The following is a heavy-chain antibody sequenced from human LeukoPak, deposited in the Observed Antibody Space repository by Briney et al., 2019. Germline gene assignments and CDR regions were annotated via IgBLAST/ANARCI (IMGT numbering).Heavy chain of an antibody. D-gene: IGHD2-2*01. CDR2: INHSGST. CDR3: ARGADCSSTSCYFDY. J-gene: IGHJ4*02. CDR1: GGSFSGYY. V-gene: IGHV4-34*01. Sequence: KPSETLSLTCAVYGGSFSGYYWSWIRQPPGKGLEWIGEINHSGSTNYNPPLKSRVTISVDTSKNQFSLKLSSVTAADTAVYYCARGADCSSTSCYFDYWGQGTLVTVSS.